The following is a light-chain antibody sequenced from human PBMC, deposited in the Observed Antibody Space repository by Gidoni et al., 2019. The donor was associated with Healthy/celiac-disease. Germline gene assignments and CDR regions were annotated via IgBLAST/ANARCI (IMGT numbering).Light chain of an antibody. CDR2: EGS. V-gene: IGLV2-23*03. Sequence: QSALTQHASVSGSPGHSITISCTGTSSDVGSYNLVVWYQQHPGKAPKLMIYEGSKRPSGVFNRFSGSKSGNTASLTISALQAEDEADYYCCAYAGSSTFHVVFGGGTKLTVL. J-gene: IGLJ2*01. CDR1: SSDVGSYNL. CDR3: CAYAGSSTFHVV.